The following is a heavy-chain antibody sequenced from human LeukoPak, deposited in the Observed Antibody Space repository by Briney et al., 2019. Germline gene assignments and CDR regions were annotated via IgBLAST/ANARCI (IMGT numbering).Heavy chain of an antibody. J-gene: IGHJ3*02. V-gene: IGHV3-23*01. CDR1: GFTVSSNY. D-gene: IGHD2-2*01. Sequence: GGSLRLSCAASGFTVSSNYMSWVRQAPGKGLEWVSAISGSGSSTYYADSVKGRFTISRDNSKNTLFLQMNSPRAEDTAVYYCAKGYCSSSSCYSYAFDIWGQGTVVTVSS. CDR3: AKGYCSSSSCYSYAFDI. CDR2: ISGSGSST.